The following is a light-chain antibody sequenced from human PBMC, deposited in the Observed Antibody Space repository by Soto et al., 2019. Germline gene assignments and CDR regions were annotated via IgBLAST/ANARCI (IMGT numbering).Light chain of an antibody. CDR1: SSDVGGYNF. CDR3: SSSTCTSTYV. CDR2: DVT. V-gene: IGLV2-14*01. Sequence: QSVLTQPASVSGSPGQSITISCTGTSSDVGGYNFVSWYQQHPDKAPKPMIYDVTNRPSGVSNRFSGSKSGNTASLTISGLQAEDVADYYCSSSTCTSTYVSAPG. J-gene: IGLJ1*01.